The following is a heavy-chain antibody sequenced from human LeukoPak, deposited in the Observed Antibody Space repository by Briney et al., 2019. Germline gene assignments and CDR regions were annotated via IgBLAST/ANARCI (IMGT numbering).Heavy chain of an antibody. CDR2: INCNGGGT. D-gene: IGHD2-21*01. CDR1: GYTFTGYY. Sequence: ASVMVSCKAAGYTFTGYYIHWVRQAPGQWLEWMGRINCNGGGTSYAQKFQGRVTMTRDTSISTAYMEPDRLTSDDTAVYYCARDYGPYPGCSWFDPWGQGTLVTVSS. V-gene: IGHV1-2*06. J-gene: IGHJ5*02. CDR3: ARDYGPYPGCSWFDP.